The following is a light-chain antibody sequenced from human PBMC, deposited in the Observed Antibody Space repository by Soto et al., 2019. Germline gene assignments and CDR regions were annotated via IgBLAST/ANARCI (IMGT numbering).Light chain of an antibody. CDR1: QSVSSN. V-gene: IGKV3-15*01. J-gene: IGKJ5*01. CDR3: QQYNNWPPIN. Sequence: EIVMTPSPATLSVSPLEIATLSFSASQSVSSNLAWYQQKPGQAPRLLIYGASTRATGIPARFSGSGSGTEFTLTISSLQSEDFAVYYCQQYNNWPPINFGQGTRLEIK. CDR2: GAS.